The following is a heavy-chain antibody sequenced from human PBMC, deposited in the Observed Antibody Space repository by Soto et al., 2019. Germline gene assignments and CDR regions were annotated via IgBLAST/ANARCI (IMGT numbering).Heavy chain of an antibody. CDR1: GYTFTRYE. V-gene: IGHV1-8*01. D-gene: IGHD3-9*01. CDR2: INPNSGIT. Sequence: QVQLVQSGAELKKPGASVKVSCKASGYTFTRYEISWVRQAAGQGLEWMGWINPNSGITHYSQKFQGRVTMTRDTSITTVYMELTNLRSEDTAVYFCARLFPWDYILTDTFDYWGLGTLVTVSS. J-gene: IGHJ4*02. CDR3: ARLFPWDYILTDTFDY.